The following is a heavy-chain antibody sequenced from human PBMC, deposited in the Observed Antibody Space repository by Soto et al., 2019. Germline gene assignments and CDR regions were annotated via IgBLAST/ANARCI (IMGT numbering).Heavy chain of an antibody. J-gene: IGHJ4*02. CDR2: ISAYKGNT. CDR3: ARDDCRGGSCYLDY. CDR1: GYTFTSYG. Sequence: GASVKVSCKASGYTFTSYGISWVRQAPGQGLEWMGWISAYKGNTNYAQKLQGRVTMTTDTSTNTAYMELGSLRSDDTAVYYCARDDCRGGSCYLDYWGQGTLVTVSS. V-gene: IGHV1-18*01. D-gene: IGHD2-15*01.